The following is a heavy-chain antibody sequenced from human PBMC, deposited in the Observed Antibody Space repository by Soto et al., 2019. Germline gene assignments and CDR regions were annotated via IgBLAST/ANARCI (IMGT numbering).Heavy chain of an antibody. CDR3: VRDMATTQGFDF. V-gene: IGHV3-48*03. D-gene: IGHD5-12*01. Sequence: GGSLRLSCSASGFTFNSYEMNWVRQAPGKGLEWISDISTSGSTRYYADSVKGRFTISRDNARNSLYLQMNNLRAEDTAVYYCVRDMATTQGFDFWGQGILVTVSS. J-gene: IGHJ4*02. CDR1: GFTFNSYE. CDR2: ISTSGSTR.